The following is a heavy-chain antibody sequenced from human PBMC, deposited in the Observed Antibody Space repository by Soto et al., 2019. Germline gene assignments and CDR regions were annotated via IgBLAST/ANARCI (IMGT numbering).Heavy chain of an antibody. CDR2: IYYSGSS. CDR1: GGSISSGGYY. CDR3: ARRYGGTFDY. V-gene: IGHV4-31*03. J-gene: IGHJ4*02. Sequence: SETLSLTCTVSGGSISSGGYYWSWIRQHPGKGLEWIGYIYYSGSSYYNPSLKSRVTISVDTSKNQFSLKLSSVTAADTAVYYSARRYGGTFDYWGQGTLVTVSS. D-gene: IGHD2-15*01.